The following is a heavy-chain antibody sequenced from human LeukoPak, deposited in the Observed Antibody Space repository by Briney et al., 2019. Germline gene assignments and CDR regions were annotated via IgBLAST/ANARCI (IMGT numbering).Heavy chain of an antibody. Sequence: PGGSLRLSCVASGFTLSNYGMHWVRQAPGKGLEWMALIRYDTNNKYYADSVKGRFTISGDNSKNTLYLQMNSLRAEDTAVYYCAKARGDGYNDAFDMWGQGTMVTVSS. CDR3: AKARGDGYNDAFDM. J-gene: IGHJ3*02. CDR1: GFTLSNYG. D-gene: IGHD5-24*01. CDR2: IRYDTNNK. V-gene: IGHV3-30*02.